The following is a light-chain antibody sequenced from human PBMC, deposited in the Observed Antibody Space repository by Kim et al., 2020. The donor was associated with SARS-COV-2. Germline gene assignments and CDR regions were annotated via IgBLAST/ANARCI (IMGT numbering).Light chain of an antibody. CDR1: QTVSSNY. V-gene: IGKV3-20*01. Sequence: PGERATLSCRASQTVSSNYLAWYQQKPGQAPRLLISDASSRATGIPDRFSGSGSGTDFTLTISRLEPEDFAVYYCQQYGSSVITFGHGTRLE. CDR3: QQYGSSVIT. CDR2: DAS. J-gene: IGKJ5*01.